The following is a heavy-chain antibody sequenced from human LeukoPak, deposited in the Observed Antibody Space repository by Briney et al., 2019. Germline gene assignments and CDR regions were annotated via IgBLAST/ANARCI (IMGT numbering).Heavy chain of an antibody. D-gene: IGHD3-22*01. CDR1: GFSLSTSGVG. CDR3: AHTYSSGYSLYFDY. J-gene: IGHJ4*02. Sequence: SGPTLVKPTQTLTLTCTFSGFSLSTSGVGVGWIRQSPGEALEWLALIYWDDDKRYSPSLKSRLTITKDTSKNQVVLTMTNMDPVDTATYYCAHTYSSGYSLYFDYWGQGTLVTVSS. CDR2: IYWDDDK. V-gene: IGHV2-5*02.